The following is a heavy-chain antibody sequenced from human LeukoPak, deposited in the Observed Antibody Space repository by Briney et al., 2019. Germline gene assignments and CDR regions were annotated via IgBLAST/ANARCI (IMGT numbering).Heavy chain of an antibody. J-gene: IGHJ4*02. D-gene: IGHD3-16*01. CDR3: ASSVLGRRSY. V-gene: IGHV3-33*03. CDR2: IWYDGSNK. Sequence: GGSLRLSCAASGFTFSSYGMHWVRQAPGKGLEWVAVIWYDGSNKYYAVSVKGRFTISRDNAKNSLYLQMNSLRAEDTAVYYCASSVLGRRSYWGQGTLVTVSS. CDR1: GFTFSSYG.